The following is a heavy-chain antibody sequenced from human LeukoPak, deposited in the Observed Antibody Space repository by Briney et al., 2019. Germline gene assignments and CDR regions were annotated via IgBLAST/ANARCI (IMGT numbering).Heavy chain of an antibody. CDR3: AIDVGATSYDAFDI. Sequence: ASVKVSCKASGYTFTSYDINWVRQATGQGLEWMRWMNPNSGNTGYAQKFQGRVTITRNTSISTAYMELSSLRSEDTAVYYCAIDVGATSYDAFDIWGQGTTVTVSS. D-gene: IGHD1-26*01. J-gene: IGHJ3*02. CDR1: GYTFTSYD. CDR2: MNPNSGNT. V-gene: IGHV1-8*03.